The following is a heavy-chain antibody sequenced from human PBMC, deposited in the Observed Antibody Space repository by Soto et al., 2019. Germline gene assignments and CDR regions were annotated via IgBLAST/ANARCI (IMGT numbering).Heavy chain of an antibody. CDR1: GGSISSGGYY. CDR2: IYYSGST. Sequence: SETLSLTCTVSGGSISSGGYYWSWIRQHPGKGLEWIGYIYYSGSTYYNPSLKSRVTISVDTSKNQFSLKLSSVTAADTAVYYCARGPDESFDYWGQGTLVTVSS. V-gene: IGHV4-31*03. CDR3: ARGPDESFDY. J-gene: IGHJ4*02.